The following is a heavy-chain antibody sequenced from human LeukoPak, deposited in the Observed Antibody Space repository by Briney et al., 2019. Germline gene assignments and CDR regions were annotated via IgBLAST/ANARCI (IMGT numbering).Heavy chain of an antibody. D-gene: IGHD6-13*01. CDR2: IYYRGST. CDR1: GGSISSYY. V-gene: IGHV4-59*01. J-gene: IGHJ4*02. CDR3: ARVGSSWRYFGY. Sequence: PSETLSLTCTVSGGSISSYYWSWIRQPPGKELEWIGYIYYRGSTNYNPSLKSRVTISVDTSKNQFSLKLSSVTAADTAVYYCARVGSSWRYFGYWGQGTLVTVSS.